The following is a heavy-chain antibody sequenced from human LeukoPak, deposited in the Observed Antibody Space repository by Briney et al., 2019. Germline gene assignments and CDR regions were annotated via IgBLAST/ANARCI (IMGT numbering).Heavy chain of an antibody. J-gene: IGHJ4*02. CDR2: ISHDGNDK. Sequence: GGSLRLSCVASGFIFSTFGMHWVRQAPGKGLEWVAFISHDGNDKYYADSVKGRFAISRDNSHNTLYLQINSLRPEDTAVSYCVKGHLISRLLDYWGQGTLVTVSS. V-gene: IGHV3-30*18. CDR3: VKGHLISRLLDY. CDR1: GFIFSTFG.